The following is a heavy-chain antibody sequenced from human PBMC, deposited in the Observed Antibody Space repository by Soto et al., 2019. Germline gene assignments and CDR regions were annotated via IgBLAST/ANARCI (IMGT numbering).Heavy chain of an antibody. Sequence: GGSLRLSCAASGFTFSSYAMHWVRQAPGKGLEWVAVISYDGSNKYYADSVKGRFTISRDNSKNTLYLQMNSLRAEDTAVYYCAREVGWEQRDYYYGMDVWGQGTTVTVSS. CDR2: ISYDGSNK. V-gene: IGHV3-30-3*01. CDR3: AREVGWEQRDYYYGMDV. D-gene: IGHD1-26*01. J-gene: IGHJ6*02. CDR1: GFTFSSYA.